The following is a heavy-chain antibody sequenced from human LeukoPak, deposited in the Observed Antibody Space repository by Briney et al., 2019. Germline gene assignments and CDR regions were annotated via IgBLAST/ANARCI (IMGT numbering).Heavy chain of an antibody. Sequence: GSLRLSCAASGFTFSDYYMSWIRQPPGKGLEWIGSICDSGSTYYNPSLKSRVTISVDTSKSQFSLKLNSVTAADTAVYYCARHYGPWGQGTLVTVSS. CDR3: ARHYGP. V-gene: IGHV4-38-2*01. CDR1: GFTFSDYY. D-gene: IGHD3-16*01. J-gene: IGHJ5*02. CDR2: ICDSGST.